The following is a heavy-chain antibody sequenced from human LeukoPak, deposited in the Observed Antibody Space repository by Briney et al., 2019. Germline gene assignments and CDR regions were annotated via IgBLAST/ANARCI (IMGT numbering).Heavy chain of an antibody. Sequence: GASVKVSCKASGYTFTSYYMHWVRQAPGQGLEWMGIINPSGGSTSYAQKFQGRVTMTRDMSKSTVYMELSSLRSEDTAVYYCAREGYYYDSSGYSGDNDAFDIWGQGTMVTVSS. V-gene: IGHV1-46*01. J-gene: IGHJ3*02. CDR3: AREGYYYDSSGYSGDNDAFDI. CDR1: GYTFTSYY. D-gene: IGHD3-22*01. CDR2: INPSGGST.